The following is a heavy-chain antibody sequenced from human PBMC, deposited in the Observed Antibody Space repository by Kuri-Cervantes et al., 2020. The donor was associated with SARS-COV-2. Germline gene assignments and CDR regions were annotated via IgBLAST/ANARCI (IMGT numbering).Heavy chain of an antibody. D-gene: IGHD6-6*01. V-gene: IGHV4-38-2*02. Sequence: GSLRLSCTVSGYSISSGYYWGWIRQPPGKGLEWIGSIYHSGSTYYNPSLKSRVTISVDTSKNQFSLKLSSVTAADTAVYYCARESIAARLDAFDIWGQGTMVTVSS. CDR1: GYSISSGYY. CDR2: IYHSGST. J-gene: IGHJ3*02. CDR3: ARESIAARLDAFDI.